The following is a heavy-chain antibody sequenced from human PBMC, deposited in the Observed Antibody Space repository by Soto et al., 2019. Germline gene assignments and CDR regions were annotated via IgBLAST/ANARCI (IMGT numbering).Heavy chain of an antibody. D-gene: IGHD3-10*01. CDR1: GFTFSSYA. J-gene: IGHJ6*02. CDR3: AKATVRGGYYYGMDV. CDR2: ISGSGGST. V-gene: IGHV3-23*01. Sequence: GGSLRLSCAASGFTFSSYAMSWVRQAPGKGLEWVSAISGSGGSTYYADSVKGRFTISRDNSKNMLYLQMNSLRAEDAAVYYCAKATVRGGYYYGMDVWGQGTTVTVSS.